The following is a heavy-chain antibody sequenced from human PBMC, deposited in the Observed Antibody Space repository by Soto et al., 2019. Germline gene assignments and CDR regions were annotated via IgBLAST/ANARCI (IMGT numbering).Heavy chain of an antibody. V-gene: IGHV4-34*01. CDR3: ARGPATLEWFVYYYYYMDV. Sequence: SETLSLTCAVYGGSFSGYYWSWIRQPPGKGLEWIGEINHSGSTNYNPSLKSRVTISVDTSKNQFSLKLSSVTAADTAVYYCARGPATLEWFVYYYYYMDVWGKGTTVTVSS. CDR1: GGSFSGYY. D-gene: IGHD3-3*01. J-gene: IGHJ6*03. CDR2: INHSGST.